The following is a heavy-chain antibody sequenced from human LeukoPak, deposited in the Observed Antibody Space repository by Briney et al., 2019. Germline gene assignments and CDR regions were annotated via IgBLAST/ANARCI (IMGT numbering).Heavy chain of an antibody. CDR3: AREYDQLQDIVVLDY. CDR2: ISAYNGNT. CDR1: GYTFTSYG. V-gene: IGHV1-18*04. D-gene: IGHD2-2*01. J-gene: IGHJ4*02. Sequence: ASVKVSCKASGYTFTSYGISWVRQAPGQGLEWMGWISAYNGNTNYAQKLQGRVIMTTDTSTSTAYMELRSLRSDDTAVYYCAREYDQLQDIVVLDYWGQGTLVTVSS.